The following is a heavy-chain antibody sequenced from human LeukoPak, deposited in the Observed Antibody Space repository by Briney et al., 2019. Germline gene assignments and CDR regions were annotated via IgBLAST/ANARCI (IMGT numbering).Heavy chain of an antibody. CDR1: GFTFSNAW. D-gene: IGHD2-15*01. J-gene: IGHJ4*02. Sequence: PGGSLRLSCAASGFTFSNAWMSWVRQAPGKGLEWVGRIKSKTDGGTTDYAAPVKGRFTISRDDSRNTLYLQMNSLKTEDTAVYYCTTASYCSGGSCRYFDYWGQGTLVTVSS. CDR2: IKSKTDGGTT. V-gene: IGHV3-15*01. CDR3: TTASYCSGGSCRYFDY.